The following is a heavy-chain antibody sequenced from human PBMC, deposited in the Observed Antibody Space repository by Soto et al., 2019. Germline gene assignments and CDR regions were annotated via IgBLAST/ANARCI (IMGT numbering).Heavy chain of an antibody. CDR2: VIPIFGTT. D-gene: IGHD5-12*01. J-gene: IGHJ4*02. Sequence: QMQLVQSGAEVKKPGSSVKVSCKSSGGTFSSYEVNWVRQAPGQGLEWVGGVIPIFGTTKYAPKFQGRIAISADQSTTMSYIELSSLRSEDTAVYFCATTGDGYNCDFWGQGTPVTVSS. CDR3: ATTGDGYNCDF. V-gene: IGHV1-69*01. CDR1: GGTFSSYE.